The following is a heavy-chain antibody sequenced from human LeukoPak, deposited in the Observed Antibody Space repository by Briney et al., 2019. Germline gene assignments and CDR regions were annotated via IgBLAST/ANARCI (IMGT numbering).Heavy chain of an antibody. CDR3: AKLAVAGTDGYFDY. Sequence: PGRSLRLSCAASGFTFDDYAMHWVRQAPGKGLEWVSGISWSSGSIGYADSVKGRFAISRDNAKNSLYLEMNSLRAEDTALYYCAKLAVAGTDGYFDYWGEGTLVTVSS. V-gene: IGHV3-9*01. CDR1: GFTFDDYA. J-gene: IGHJ4*02. CDR2: ISWSSGSI. D-gene: IGHD6-19*01.